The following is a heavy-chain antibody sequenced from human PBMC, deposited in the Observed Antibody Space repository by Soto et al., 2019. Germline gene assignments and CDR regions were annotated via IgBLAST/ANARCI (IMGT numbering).Heavy chain of an antibody. V-gene: IGHV1-18*01. Sequence: ASVKVSCKASGYTFTSYGISWVRQAPGQGLEWMGWISAYNGNTNYAQKLQGRVTMTTDTSTSTAYMELRSLRSDDTAVYYCAREYSSSWYHWFDPWGQGXLVTVSS. J-gene: IGHJ5*02. D-gene: IGHD6-13*01. CDR2: ISAYNGNT. CDR1: GYTFTSYG. CDR3: AREYSSSWYHWFDP.